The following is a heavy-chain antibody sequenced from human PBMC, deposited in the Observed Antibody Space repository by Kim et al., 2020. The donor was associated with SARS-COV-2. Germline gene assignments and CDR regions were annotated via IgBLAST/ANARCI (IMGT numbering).Heavy chain of an antibody. Sequence: SETLSLTCSVSGVSISSYYWSWIRQPPGKGLEWIGYIYYSGSANYNPSLRSRVTISVDTSKNQFSLKLSSVTAAATAVYYCSGTVRGANFDYWGRGALVT. CDR2: IYYSGSA. V-gene: IGHV4-59*08. CDR1: GVSISSYY. CDR3: SGTVRGANFDY. J-gene: IGHJ4*02. D-gene: IGHD3-10*01.